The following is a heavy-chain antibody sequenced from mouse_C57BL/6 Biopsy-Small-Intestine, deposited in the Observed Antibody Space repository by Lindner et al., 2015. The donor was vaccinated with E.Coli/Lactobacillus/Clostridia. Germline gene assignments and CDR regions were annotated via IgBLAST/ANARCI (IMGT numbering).Heavy chain of an antibody. CDR1: GYTFMNYG. D-gene: IGHD2-2*01. J-gene: IGHJ4*01. CDR2: ISVYNGDT. CDR3: ARGPPGYHFDVSGYPPDY. Sequence: SVKVSCKTSGYTFMNYGINWVRQAPGQGLEWMGWISVYNGDTNYAQKVQGRLTMTTDTSTTTAHMELRSLRSDDTAVYYCARGPPGYHFDVSGYPPDYWGQGTLVTVSS. V-gene: IGHV1-20*01.